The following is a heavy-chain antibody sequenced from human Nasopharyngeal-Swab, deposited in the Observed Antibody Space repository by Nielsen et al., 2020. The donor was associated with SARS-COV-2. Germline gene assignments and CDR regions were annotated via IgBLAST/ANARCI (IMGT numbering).Heavy chain of an antibody. V-gene: IGHV3-48*01. Sequence: GESLKISCAASGFTFSSYSMNWVRQAPGKGLEWVSYISSSSSTIYYAASVKGRFTISRDNAKNSLYLQMNSLRAEDTAVYYCARDHGWGTIAEALGPFYYYYYMDVWGKGTTVTVSS. CDR3: ARDHGWGTIAEALGPFYYYYYMDV. J-gene: IGHJ6*03. D-gene: IGHD6-19*01. CDR2: ISSSSSTI. CDR1: GFTFSSYS.